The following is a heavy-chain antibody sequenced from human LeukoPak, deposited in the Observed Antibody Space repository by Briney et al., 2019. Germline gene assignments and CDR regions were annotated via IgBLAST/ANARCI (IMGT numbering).Heavy chain of an antibody. CDR2: ITASSTAI. CDR1: GFTFNTYT. J-gene: IGHJ4*02. V-gene: IGHV3-21*01. CDR3: ARTYYDILTGYNPYFDY. Sequence: GGSLRLSCAASGFTFNTYTVNWVRQAPGKGLEWVSSITASSTAIYSADSVKGRFTISRDNAKNFLYLQMNSLRAEDTAVYYCARTYYDILTGYNPYFDYWGQGILVTVSS. D-gene: IGHD3-9*01.